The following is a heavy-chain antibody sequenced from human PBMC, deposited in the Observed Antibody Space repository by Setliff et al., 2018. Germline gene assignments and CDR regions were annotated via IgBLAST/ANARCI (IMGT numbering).Heavy chain of an antibody. V-gene: IGHV1-18*01. J-gene: IGHJ4*02. Sequence: GASVKVSCKTSGYTFNDYGIAWVRQAPGQGLEWMGWISAHTGNTYYTPKLHGRVTLTTDTSTSTAYMELRSLGSDDTAVYYCSRDVTGSHSGRLDSWGQGTLVTVSS. CDR2: ISAHTGNT. D-gene: IGHD1-26*01. CDR3: SRDVTGSHSGRLDS. CDR1: GYTFNDYG.